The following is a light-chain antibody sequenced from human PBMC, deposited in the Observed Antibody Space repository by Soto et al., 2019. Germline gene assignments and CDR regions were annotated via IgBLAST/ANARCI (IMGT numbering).Light chain of an antibody. CDR2: TNN. CDR1: SSNVGSNT. J-gene: IGLJ3*02. Sequence: QSVLTQPPSASGTPGQRVTLSCSGSSSNVGSNTVSWYQQLPGTAPKLLIFTNNRRPSGVPDRFSGSKSGTSASLAISGRQSDDEADYYCATWDDSLNGWVFGGGTKLTVL. CDR3: ATWDDSLNGWV. V-gene: IGLV1-44*01.